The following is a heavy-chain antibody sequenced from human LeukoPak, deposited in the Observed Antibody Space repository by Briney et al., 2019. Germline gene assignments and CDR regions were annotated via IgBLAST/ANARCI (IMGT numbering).Heavy chain of an antibody. CDR1: GFTFSSYG. D-gene: IGHD6-13*01. V-gene: IGHV3-30*18. CDR3: AKDGGVRWLAAAGTSLGAFDI. CDR2: ISYDGSNK. J-gene: IGHJ3*02. Sequence: GGSLRLSCAASGFTFSSYGMHWVRQAPGKGLEWVAVISYDGSNKYYADSVKGRFTISRDNSKNTLYLQMNSLRAEDTAVYYCAKDGGVRWLAAAGTSLGAFDIWGQGTMVTVSS.